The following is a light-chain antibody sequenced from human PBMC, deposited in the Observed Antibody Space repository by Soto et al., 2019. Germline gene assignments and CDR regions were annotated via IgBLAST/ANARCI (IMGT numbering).Light chain of an antibody. Sequence: DIVMTQSPDSLAVSLGERATINCKSSQSILYSSDNKNYLAWYQQRAGQPPKLLFYWASIRESGVPDRFSGSGSGTDFSLTISSLQAEDVAVYFCQQYYKTPLTFGGGTKVEIK. J-gene: IGKJ4*01. CDR2: WAS. CDR3: QQYYKTPLT. V-gene: IGKV4-1*01. CDR1: QSILYSSDNKNY.